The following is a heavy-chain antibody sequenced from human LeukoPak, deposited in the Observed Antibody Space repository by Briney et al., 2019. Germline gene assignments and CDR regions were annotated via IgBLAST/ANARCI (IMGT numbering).Heavy chain of an antibody. J-gene: IGHJ6*02. CDR1: GFTFSSYW. CDR3: ARDLVVVPAAMKYYYYYYGMDV. D-gene: IGHD2-2*01. V-gene: IGHV3-7*01. CDR2: IKQDGSEK. Sequence: GGSLRLSCAASGFTFSSYWMSWVRQAPGKGLEWVANIKQDGSEKYYVDSVKGRFTISRDNAKNSLYLQMNSLRAEDTAVYYCARDLVVVPAAMKYYYYYYGMDVWGQGTTVTVSS.